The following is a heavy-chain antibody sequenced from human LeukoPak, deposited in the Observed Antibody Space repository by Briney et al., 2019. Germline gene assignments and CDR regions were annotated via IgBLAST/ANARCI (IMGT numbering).Heavy chain of an antibody. D-gene: IGHD6-19*01. V-gene: IGHV4-34*01. Sequence: SETLSLTCAVYGGSFSGYYWSWIRQPPGKGLEWIGEINHSGSTNYNPSLKSRVTISVDTSKNQFSLKLSSVTAADTAVYYCARGLRGGWYETSYYYYGMDVWGQGTTVTVSS. CDR3: ARGLRGGWYETSYYYYGMDV. CDR1: GGSFSGYY. CDR2: INHSGST. J-gene: IGHJ6*02.